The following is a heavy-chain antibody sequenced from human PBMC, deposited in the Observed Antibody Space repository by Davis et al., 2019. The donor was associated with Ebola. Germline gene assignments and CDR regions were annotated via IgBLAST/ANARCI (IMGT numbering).Heavy chain of an antibody. J-gene: IGHJ6*02. D-gene: IGHD3-16*02. Sequence: SETLSLTCTVSGGSITGYYWNWIRQSPGKGLEWIGYIYYSGTTDYNPSLRTRATISVATSQKQFSLHLTSVTTADAAVYYCARVPFGQQIIQPSYHYYNGIDIWGQGTTVTVSS. CDR2: IYYSGTT. CDR1: GGSITGYY. CDR3: ARVPFGQQIIQPSYHYYNGIDI. V-gene: IGHV4-59*01.